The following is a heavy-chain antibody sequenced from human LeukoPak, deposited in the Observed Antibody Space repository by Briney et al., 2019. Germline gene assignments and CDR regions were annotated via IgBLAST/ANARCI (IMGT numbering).Heavy chain of an antibody. V-gene: IGHV3-49*03. CDR1: GFTFGDDA. D-gene: IGHD4-17*01. Sequence: GGSLRLSCIASGFTFGDDAWSWFRQAPGKGLEFIAFIRKKGYGETTDYAASVRGRFTVSREDAKSVAYLQMNSLKTGDTALYYCSRGLHDYGDSNYYFDQWGRGTLVIVSS. CDR2: IRKKGYGETT. CDR3: SRGLHDYGDSNYYFDQ. J-gene: IGHJ4*02.